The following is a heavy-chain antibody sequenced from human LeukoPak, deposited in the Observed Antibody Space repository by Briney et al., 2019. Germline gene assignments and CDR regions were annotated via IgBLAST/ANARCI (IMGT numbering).Heavy chain of an antibody. CDR3: ARATAVAGTWAY. Sequence: ASVKVSCKASGYTFTSYGISWVRQPPGQGLEWMGWISAYNGNTNYAQKLQGRVTMTTDTSTSTAYMELRSLRSDDTAVYYCARATAVAGTWAYWGQGTLVTVSS. CDR2: ISAYNGNT. CDR1: GYTFTSYG. V-gene: IGHV1-18*01. D-gene: IGHD6-19*01. J-gene: IGHJ4*02.